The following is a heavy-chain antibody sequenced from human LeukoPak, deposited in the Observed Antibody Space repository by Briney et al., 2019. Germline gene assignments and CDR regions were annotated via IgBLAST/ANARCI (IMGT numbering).Heavy chain of an antibody. CDR1: GLTFSSYG. Sequence: PGRSLRLSCAASGLTFSSYGMHGVRQAPGKGLEWVAVISYDGSNKYYADSVKGRFTISRDNSKNTLYLQMNSLRAEDTAVYYCAKSDWFDPWGQGTLVAVSS. CDR2: ISYDGSNK. V-gene: IGHV3-30*18. J-gene: IGHJ5*02. CDR3: AKSDWFDP.